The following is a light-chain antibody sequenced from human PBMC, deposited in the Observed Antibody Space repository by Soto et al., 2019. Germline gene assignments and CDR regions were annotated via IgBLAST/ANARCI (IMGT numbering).Light chain of an antibody. V-gene: IGLV2-14*03. CDR2: DVT. CDR1: GSDVGGYNY. J-gene: IGLJ3*02. Sequence: QPALTQPASVSGSPGQSITISCTGTGSDVGGYNYVSWYQHHPGKAPKVLIYDVTSRPSGVSNRFSGSKSGNTASLTISGLQAEDEADYYCSSHTTTSTWVFGGGTKLTVL. CDR3: SSHTTTSTWV.